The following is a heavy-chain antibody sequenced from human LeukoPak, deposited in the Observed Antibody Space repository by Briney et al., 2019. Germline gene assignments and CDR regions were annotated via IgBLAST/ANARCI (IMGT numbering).Heavy chain of an antibody. Sequence: PSETLSLTCTVSGASISSYYWSWIRQPPGKGLEWIGYIYYSGSTNYNPSLKSRVTISVDTSKNQFSLKLSSVTAADSAVYYCARGSTGEYDPWGQGALVTVSS. CDR2: IYYSGST. D-gene: IGHD3-10*01. CDR1: GASISSYY. CDR3: ARGSTGEYDP. J-gene: IGHJ5*02. V-gene: IGHV4-59*01.